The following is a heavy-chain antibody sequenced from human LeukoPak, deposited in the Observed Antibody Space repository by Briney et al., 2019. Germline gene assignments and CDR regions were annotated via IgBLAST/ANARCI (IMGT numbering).Heavy chain of an antibody. CDR1: GFTFSSYW. CDR3: AGGISATGGG. Sequence: PGGSLRLSCADSGFTFSSYWMRWVRQAPGKGLVWGSRINSDGYITTYADSVKGRFTISRDNAKNTLYLQMNSLRAEDTAVYYCAGGISATGGGWGQGTMVTVSS. CDR2: INSDGYIT. J-gene: IGHJ3*01. V-gene: IGHV3-74*01. D-gene: IGHD6-13*01.